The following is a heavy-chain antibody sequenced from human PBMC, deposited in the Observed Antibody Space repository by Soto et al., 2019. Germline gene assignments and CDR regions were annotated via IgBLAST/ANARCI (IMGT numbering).Heavy chain of an antibody. Sequence: ASVKVSCKASGYTFSSYDINWVRQATGQGLEWMGWLNPNSGDTGYAQKFQGRATLTRNTSINTAYIELSSLTSDDTAVYYCATSGGGWYLYWGQGTLVTVS. CDR3: ATSGGGWYLY. CDR2: LNPNSGDT. V-gene: IGHV1-8*01. J-gene: IGHJ4*02. CDR1: GYTFSSYD. D-gene: IGHD6-19*01.